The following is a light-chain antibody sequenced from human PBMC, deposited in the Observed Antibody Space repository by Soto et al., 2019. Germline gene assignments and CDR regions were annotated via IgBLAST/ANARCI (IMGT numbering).Light chain of an antibody. CDR2: QAS. CDR1: QTISNW. CDR3: QHYKTYSWFT. V-gene: IGKV1-5*03. J-gene: IGKJ3*01. Sequence: DIQMTQSPSTLSASVGDTVTITCRASQTISNWLAWYQQKPGKAPKLLIYQASTLESGVPSRFSGSGSETEFTLTISSVQPDDCATDYCQHYKTYSWFTFGPGTKVDIK.